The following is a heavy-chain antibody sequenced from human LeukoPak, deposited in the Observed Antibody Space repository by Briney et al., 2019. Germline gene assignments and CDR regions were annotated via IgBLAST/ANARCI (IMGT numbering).Heavy chain of an antibody. D-gene: IGHD6-19*01. Sequence: SETLSLTCAVYGGSFSGYYWSWIRQPPGKGLEWIEEINHSGSTNYNPSLKSRVTISVDTSKNQFSLKLSSVTAADTAVYYCARYSSGWYPLFDYWGQGTLVTVSS. CDR2: INHSGST. J-gene: IGHJ4*02. CDR1: GGSFSGYY. CDR3: ARYSSGWYPLFDY. V-gene: IGHV4-34*01.